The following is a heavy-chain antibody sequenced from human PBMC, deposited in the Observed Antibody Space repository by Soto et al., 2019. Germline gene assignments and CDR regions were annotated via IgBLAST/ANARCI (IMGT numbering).Heavy chain of an antibody. CDR1: GGSFSGYY. V-gene: IGHV4-34*01. CDR3: ARGLVVTMVRGGTVTPYYYYGMDV. Sequence: SETLSLTCAVYGGSFSGYYWSWIRQPPGKGLEWIGEINHSGSTNYNPSLKSRATISLDTSKNQFSLKLTSVTAPDTAVYYCARGLVVTMVRGGTVTPYYYYGMDVWGQGTTVTVSS. D-gene: IGHD3-10*01. CDR2: INHSGST. J-gene: IGHJ6*02.